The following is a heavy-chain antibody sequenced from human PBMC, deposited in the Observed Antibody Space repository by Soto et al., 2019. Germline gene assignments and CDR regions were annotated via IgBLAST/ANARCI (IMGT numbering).Heavy chain of an antibody. CDR1: GYTFTSYY. V-gene: IGHV1-46*01. Sequence: GASVKVSCKASGYTFTSYYMHCVRQAPGQGLEWMGIINPSGGSTSYAQKFQGRVTMTRDTSTSTVYMELSSLRSEDTAVYYCARDYYDSSGYSPDAFDIWGQGTMVTVSS. CDR2: INPSGGST. J-gene: IGHJ3*02. D-gene: IGHD3-22*01. CDR3: ARDYYDSSGYSPDAFDI.